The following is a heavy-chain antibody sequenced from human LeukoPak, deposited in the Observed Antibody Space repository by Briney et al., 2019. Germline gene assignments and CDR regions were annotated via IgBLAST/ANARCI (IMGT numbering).Heavy chain of an antibody. J-gene: IGHJ4*02. CDR3: ARGGNYGDYDGYFDY. V-gene: IGHV4-59*08. CDR2: IYYSGST. Sequence: SETLSLTCTVSGGSMSSYYWSWIRQPPGKGLEWIGYIYYSGSTNYNPSLRSRVTISVDTSKNQFSLKLSSVTAADTAVYYCARGGNYGDYDGYFDYWGQGTLVTVSS. CDR1: GGSMSSYY. D-gene: IGHD4-17*01.